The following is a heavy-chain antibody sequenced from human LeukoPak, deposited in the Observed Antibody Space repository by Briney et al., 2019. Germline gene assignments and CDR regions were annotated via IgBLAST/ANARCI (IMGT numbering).Heavy chain of an antibody. CDR2: IRYDGSNK. CDR3: AKERSSRVLWFGELAY. Sequence: GGSLRLSCAASGFTFSSYGMHWVRQAPGKGLEWVAFIRYDGSNKYYADSVKGRFTISRDNSKNTLYLQMNSLRAEDTAVYYCAKERSSRVLWFGELAYWGQGTLVTVSS. V-gene: IGHV3-30*02. D-gene: IGHD3-10*01. CDR1: GFTFSSYG. J-gene: IGHJ4*02.